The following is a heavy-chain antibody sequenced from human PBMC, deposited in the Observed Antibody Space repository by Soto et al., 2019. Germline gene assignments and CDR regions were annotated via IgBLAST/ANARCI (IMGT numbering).Heavy chain of an antibody. J-gene: IGHJ4*02. CDR3: ARDPLPSDY. V-gene: IGHV3-48*03. CDR1: GFTFSSYE. Sequence: PVGSLRLSCAASGFTFSSYEMNWVRQAPGKGLEWVSYISSSGSTIYYADSVKGRFTISRDNAKNSLYLQMNSLRAEDTAVYYCARDPLPSDYWGQGTLVTVSS. CDR2: ISSSGSTI.